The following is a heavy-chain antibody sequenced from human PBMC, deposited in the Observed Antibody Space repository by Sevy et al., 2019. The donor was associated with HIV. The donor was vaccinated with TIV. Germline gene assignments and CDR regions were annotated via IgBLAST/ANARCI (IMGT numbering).Heavy chain of an antibody. V-gene: IGHV4-59*01. J-gene: IGHJ5*02. D-gene: IGHD3-22*01. CDR3: ARYYYDNSGLRSWFDP. CDR2: RYYTGSA. CDR1: GGSISSYY. Sequence: SETLSLTCTVSGGSISSYYWTWIRQPPGKGLEWIGYRYYTGSANYNPSLKSRVTISVDTSKNQFSLKLSSVTAADTAVYYCARYYYDNSGLRSWFDPWGQGTLVTVS.